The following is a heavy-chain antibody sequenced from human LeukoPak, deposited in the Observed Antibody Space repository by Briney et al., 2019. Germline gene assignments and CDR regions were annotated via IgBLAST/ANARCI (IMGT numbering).Heavy chain of an antibody. V-gene: IGHV3-23*01. CDR3: ANSRRGWYVFED. D-gene: IGHD6-19*01. Sequence: GGSLRLPCAASGLTFSNYHMSWVRQAPGKGLAWVSFIATSGGSTSYADSVKGRFTISRDNFKNTLYLQMSSLRVEDTAVYYCANSRRGWYVFEDWGQGTLVTVSS. CDR2: IATSGGST. J-gene: IGHJ4*02. CDR1: GLTFSNYH.